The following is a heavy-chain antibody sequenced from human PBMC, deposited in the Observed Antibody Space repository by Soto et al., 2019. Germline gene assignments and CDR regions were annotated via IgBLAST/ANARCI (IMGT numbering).Heavy chain of an antibody. CDR3: ARRWGRTFAY. D-gene: IGHD7-27*01. CDR2: IYYSGST. Sequence: SETLSLTCTVSGGSISSYYWSWIRQPPGKGLEWIGYIYYSGSTNYNPSLKSRVTISVDTSKNQFSLKLSSVTAADTAVYYCARRWGRTFAYWGQGTLVPVSS. CDR1: GGSISSYY. J-gene: IGHJ4*02. V-gene: IGHV4-59*08.